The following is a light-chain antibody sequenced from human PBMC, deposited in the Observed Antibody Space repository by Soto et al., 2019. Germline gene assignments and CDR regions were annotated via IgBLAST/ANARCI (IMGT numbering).Light chain of an antibody. Sequence: EIVLTQSPGTLSLSAGERATLSCEASQSVYSSHLAWYQQKPGQSPRLLIYGAVSRATGIPARFSGSASGTEFTLSISRLEPEDSAVYYCQQYGFPPWTFGQGTKVE. J-gene: IGKJ1*01. CDR3: QQYGFPPWT. CDR2: GAV. V-gene: IGKV3-20*01. CDR1: QSVYSSH.